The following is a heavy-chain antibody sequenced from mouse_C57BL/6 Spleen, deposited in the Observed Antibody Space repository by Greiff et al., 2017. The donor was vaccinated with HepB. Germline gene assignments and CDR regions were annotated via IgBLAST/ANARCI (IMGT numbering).Heavy chain of an antibody. V-gene: IGHV1-22*01. Sequence: VQLQQSGPELVKPGASVKMSCKASGYTFTDYNMHWVKQSHGKSLEWIGYINPNNGGTSYNQKFKCKATLTVNKSSSTAYMELRSLTSEDSAVYYCARSDYGSEYFDYWGQGTTLTVSS. CDR2: INPNNGGT. CDR3: ARSDYGSEYFDY. J-gene: IGHJ2*01. D-gene: IGHD2-4*01. CDR1: GYTFTDYN.